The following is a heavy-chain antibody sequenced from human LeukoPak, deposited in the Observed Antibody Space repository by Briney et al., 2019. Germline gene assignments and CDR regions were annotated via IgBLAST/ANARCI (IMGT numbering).Heavy chain of an antibody. V-gene: IGHV3-30*18. CDR1: GFTFSSYG. D-gene: IGHD3-10*01. J-gene: IGHJ4*02. Sequence: GGSLRLSCAASGFTFSSYGMHWVRQAPGKGLEWVAVISYDGSNKYYADSVKGRFTISRDNSKNTLYLQMNSLRAEDTAVYYCAKDHGSGSYCSDYWGQGTLVTVSS. CDR2: ISYDGSNK. CDR3: AKDHGSGSYCSDY.